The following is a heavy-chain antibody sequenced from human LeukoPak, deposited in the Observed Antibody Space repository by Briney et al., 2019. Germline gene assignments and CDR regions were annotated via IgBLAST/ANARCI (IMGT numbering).Heavy chain of an antibody. CDR2: INPNSGGT. D-gene: IGHD3-10*01. Sequence: ASVKVSCKASGYTFTGYYMHWVRRAPGQGLEWMGWINPNSGGTNYAQKFQGRVTMTRDTSISTAYMELSRLRSDDTAVYYCARDLTPRITMVRGVSDYWGQGTLVTVSS. V-gene: IGHV1-2*02. J-gene: IGHJ4*02. CDR3: ARDLTPRITMVRGVSDY. CDR1: GYTFTGYY.